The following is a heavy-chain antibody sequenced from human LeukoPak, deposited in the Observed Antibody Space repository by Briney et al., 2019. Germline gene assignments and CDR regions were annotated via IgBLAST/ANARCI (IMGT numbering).Heavy chain of an antibody. CDR3: ARRSGYSYGYSSGY. CDR2: INHSGST. D-gene: IGHD5-18*01. CDR1: GGSFGGYY. J-gene: IGHJ4*02. V-gene: IGHV4-34*01. Sequence: SETLSLTCAVYGGSFGGYYWSWIRQPPGKGLEWIGEINHSGSTNYNPSLKSRVTISVDTSKNQFSLKLSSVTAADTAVYYCARRSGYSYGYSSGYWGQGTLVTVSS.